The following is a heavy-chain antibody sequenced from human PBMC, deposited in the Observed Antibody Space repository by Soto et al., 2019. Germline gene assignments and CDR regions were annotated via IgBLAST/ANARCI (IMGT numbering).Heavy chain of an antibody. CDR1: GFTFSSYS. CDR2: ISSSSSTM. Sequence: GGSLRLSCAASGFTFSSYSMNWVRQAPGKGLEWVSYISSSSSTMYYADSVKGRFTISRDNAKNSLYLQMNSLRDEDTAVYYCARSSGYSYGYLREFDYWGQGTLVTVSS. V-gene: IGHV3-48*02. J-gene: IGHJ4*02. D-gene: IGHD5-18*01. CDR3: ARSSGYSYGYLREFDY.